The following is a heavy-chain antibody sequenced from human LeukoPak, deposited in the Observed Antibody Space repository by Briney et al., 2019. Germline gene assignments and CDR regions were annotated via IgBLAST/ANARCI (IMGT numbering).Heavy chain of an antibody. CDR3: TAVYYCARDRSGYFDY. V-gene: IGHV3-23*01. J-gene: IGHJ4*02. CDR1: GFTFSSYA. Sequence: GGSLRLSCAASGFTFSSYAMSWVRQAPRKGLEWVSAISGSGGSTYYADSVKGRFTISRDNSKNTLYLQMNSLRAEDSLRAEDTAVYYCARDRSGYFDYWGQGTLVTVSS. CDR2: ISGSGGST. D-gene: IGHD3-10*01.